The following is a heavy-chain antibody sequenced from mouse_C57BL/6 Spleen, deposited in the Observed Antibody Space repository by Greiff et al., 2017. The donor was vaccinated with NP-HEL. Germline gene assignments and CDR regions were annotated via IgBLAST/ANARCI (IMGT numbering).Heavy chain of an antibody. D-gene: IGHD1-1*01. Sequence: QVQLKQPGTELVKPGASVKLSCKASGYTFTSYWMHWVKQRPGQGLEWIGNINPSNGGTNYNEKFKSKATLTVDKSSSTAYMQLSSLTSEDSAVYYCAPLITTVPPFAYWGQGTLVTVSA. CDR1: GYTFTSYW. V-gene: IGHV1-53*01. CDR2: INPSNGGT. J-gene: IGHJ3*01. CDR3: APLITTVPPFAY.